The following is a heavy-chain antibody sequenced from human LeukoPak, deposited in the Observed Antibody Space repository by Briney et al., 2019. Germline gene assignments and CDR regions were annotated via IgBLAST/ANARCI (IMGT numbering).Heavy chain of an antibody. CDR2: ISHDGGNK. Sequence: GGSLRLSCAASGFTFSNYAIHWVRQAPGKGLEWVAVISHDGGNKYYADSVKGRFTTSRDNSKNTLYLQMNSLRPEDTAVYYCARGRRYYGSGSYYWGQGTLVTVSS. J-gene: IGHJ4*02. V-gene: IGHV3-30-3*01. CDR1: GFTFSNYA. CDR3: ARGRRYYGSGSYY. D-gene: IGHD3-10*01.